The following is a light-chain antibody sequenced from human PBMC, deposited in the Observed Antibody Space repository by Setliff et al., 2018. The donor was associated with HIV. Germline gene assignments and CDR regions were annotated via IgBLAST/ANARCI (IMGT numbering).Light chain of an antibody. CDR2: EVS. V-gene: IGLV2-18*02. CDR3: SSYTSRSTYV. Sequence: QSALTQPPSVSGSPGQSVTISCTGTDSDVGSYNRVSWYQQSPDTAPKLMIYEVSNRPSGVPDRFSGSKSGNTASLTISGLQAEDETDYYCSSYTSRSTYVFGTGT. J-gene: IGLJ1*01. CDR1: DSDVGSYNR.